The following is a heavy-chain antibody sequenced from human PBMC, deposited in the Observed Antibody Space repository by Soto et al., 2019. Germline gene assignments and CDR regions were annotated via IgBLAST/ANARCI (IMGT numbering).Heavy chain of an antibody. D-gene: IGHD3-3*01. CDR3: ARDSPLEWLSSYYYYYYMDV. CDR2: IKQDGSEK. CDR1: GFTFSSYW. J-gene: IGHJ6*03. Sequence: SGGSLRLSCAASGFTFSSYWMSWVRQAPGKGLEWVANIKQDGSEKYYVDSVKGRFTISRDNAKNSLYLQMNSLRAEDTAVYYCARDSPLEWLSSYYYYYYMDVWGKGTTVTVSS. V-gene: IGHV3-7*01.